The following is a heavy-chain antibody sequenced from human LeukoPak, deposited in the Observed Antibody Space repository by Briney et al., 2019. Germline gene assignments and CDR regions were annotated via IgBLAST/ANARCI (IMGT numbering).Heavy chain of an antibody. D-gene: IGHD5-18*01. V-gene: IGHV3-48*04. J-gene: IGHJ6*03. CDR3: AREEYSYGYYMDV. Sequence: GGSLRLSCAASGFSLGDYWMNWVRQAPGKGLEWVSYISSSSSTIYYADSVKGRFTISRDNAKNSLYLQMNSLRAEDTAVYYCAREEYSYGYYMDVWGKGTTVTVSS. CDR1: GFSLGDYW. CDR2: ISSSSSTI.